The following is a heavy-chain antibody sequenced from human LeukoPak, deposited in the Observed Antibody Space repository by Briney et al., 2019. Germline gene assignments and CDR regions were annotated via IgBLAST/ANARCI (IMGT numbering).Heavy chain of an antibody. CDR3: ARAEREYYYDSSGYYYGALDI. Sequence: SVKVSCKASGGTFSSYAISWVRQAPGQGLEWMGGIIPIFGTANYAQKFKGRVTITADESTSTAYMELSSLRPEDTAVYYCARAEREYYYDSSGYYYGALDIWGQGTMVTVSS. D-gene: IGHD3-22*01. V-gene: IGHV1-69*01. CDR2: IIPIFGTA. J-gene: IGHJ3*02. CDR1: GGTFSSYA.